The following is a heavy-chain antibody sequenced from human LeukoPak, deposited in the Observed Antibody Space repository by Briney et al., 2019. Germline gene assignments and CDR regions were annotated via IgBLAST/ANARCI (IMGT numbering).Heavy chain of an antibody. D-gene: IGHD3-9*01. CDR2: VRYDGSNK. Sequence: GGSLRLSCAASGFTFNSYDMHWVRQAPGKGLEWVAFVRYDGSNKYYADSVKGRFTISRDNSKNTLYLQMNSLRAEDTAVYYCAKDRGYFDWLYPGDYWGQGTLVTVSS. J-gene: IGHJ4*02. CDR1: GFTFNSYD. V-gene: IGHV3-30*02. CDR3: AKDRGYFDWLYPGDY.